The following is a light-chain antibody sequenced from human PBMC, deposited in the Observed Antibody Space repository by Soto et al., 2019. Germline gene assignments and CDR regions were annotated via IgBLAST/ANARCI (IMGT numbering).Light chain of an antibody. V-gene: IGKV1-39*01. CDR2: AAS. J-gene: IGKJ5*01. CDR1: QSTSSY. Sequence: DIQMTQSTSSLSASVGDRVTITCRASQSTSSYLNWYQQKPGKAPKLLIYAASSLQSGVPSRFSGSGSGTDFTLTISSLQPEDVATYYCQQSYSTLITFGQGTRLEIK. CDR3: QQSYSTLIT.